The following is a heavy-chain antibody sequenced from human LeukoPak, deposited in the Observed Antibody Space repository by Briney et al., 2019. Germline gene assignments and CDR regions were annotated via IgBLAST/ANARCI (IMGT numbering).Heavy chain of an antibody. Sequence: GGSLRLSCAASGFTVSSNYMSWVRQAPGKGLEWVAVMWYDGSNEAYADSVRGRFTISRDNSENRLYLQMSSLRVEDTAVYYCAREHTIAATGTHWFAPWGQGTLVTASS. J-gene: IGHJ5*02. V-gene: IGHV3-33*08. CDR1: GFTVSSNY. D-gene: IGHD6-13*01. CDR3: AREHTIAATGTHWFAP. CDR2: MWYDGSNE.